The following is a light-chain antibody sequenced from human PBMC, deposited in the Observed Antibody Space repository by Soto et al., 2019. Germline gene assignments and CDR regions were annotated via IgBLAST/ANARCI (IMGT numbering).Light chain of an antibody. CDR2: GAS. Sequence: VLTQSPGTLSLSPGERATLSCRASQSVKSTSLVCYQQKPAQAPRLLIYGASSRATGIPGRFSGGGSGTDFTLTISRLEPEDFAGYYCQHYNTSPPITFGQGTRLEIK. V-gene: IGKV3-20*01. J-gene: IGKJ5*01. CDR1: QSVKSTS. CDR3: QHYNTSPPIT.